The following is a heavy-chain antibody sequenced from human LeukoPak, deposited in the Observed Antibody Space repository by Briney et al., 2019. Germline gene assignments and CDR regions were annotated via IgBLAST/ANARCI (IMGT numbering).Heavy chain of an antibody. J-gene: IGHJ4*02. CDR1: GFTFTNAW. D-gene: IGHD6-13*01. CDR3: SSITAAGYTDY. V-gene: IGHV3-15*01. CDR2: IKSKTDGGTT. Sequence: GGSLRLSCAASGFTFTNAWMSWFRQAPGKGLEWVGRIKSKTDGGTTDYAAPVKGRFTISRDDSKNTLHLQMNSLKTEDTAVYYCSSITAAGYTDYWGQGTLVTVSS.